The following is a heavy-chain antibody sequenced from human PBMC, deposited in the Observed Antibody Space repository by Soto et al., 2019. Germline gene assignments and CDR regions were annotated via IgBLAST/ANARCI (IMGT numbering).Heavy chain of an antibody. J-gene: IGHJ4*02. CDR1: GGSISSYY. Sequence: SETLSLTCTVSGGSISSYYWSWIRQPPGKGLEWIGYIYYSGSTNYNPSLKSRVTISVDTSKNQFSLKLSSVTAADTAVYYCARMSYDILTGSDYWGQGTLVTVSS. V-gene: IGHV4-59*01. D-gene: IGHD3-9*01. CDR3: ARMSYDILTGSDY. CDR2: IYYSGST.